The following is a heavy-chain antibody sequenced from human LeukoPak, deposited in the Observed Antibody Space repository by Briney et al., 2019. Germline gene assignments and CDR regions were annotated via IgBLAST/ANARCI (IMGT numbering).Heavy chain of an antibody. CDR3: ARGPAFDY. V-gene: IGHV4-34*01. D-gene: IGHD2-2*01. CDR1: GGSFSGYY. J-gene: IGHJ4*02. Sequence: PSETLSLTCAVYGGSFSGYYWSWIRQPPGKGLEWIGEINHSGGTNYNPSLKSRVTISVDTSKNQFSLKLSSVTAADTAVYYCARGPAFDYWGQGTLVTVSS. CDR2: INHSGGT.